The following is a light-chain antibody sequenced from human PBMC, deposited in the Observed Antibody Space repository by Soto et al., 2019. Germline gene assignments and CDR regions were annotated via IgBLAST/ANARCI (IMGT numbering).Light chain of an antibody. CDR2: EVS. CDR1: SSDVGGYNY. Sequence: QSALTQPASVSGSPGQSITISCTGTSSDVGGYNYVSWFQQYPGKAPKLMIFEVSNRPSGVSNRFSGSKSGNTASLTISGLQAEDEGNYYCSSYTSSSTPVFGGGTKVTVL. V-gene: IGLV2-14*01. CDR3: SSYTSSSTPV. J-gene: IGLJ2*01.